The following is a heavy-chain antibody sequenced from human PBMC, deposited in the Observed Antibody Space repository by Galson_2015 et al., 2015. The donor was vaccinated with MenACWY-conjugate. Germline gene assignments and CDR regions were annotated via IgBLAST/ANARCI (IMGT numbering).Heavy chain of an antibody. CDR2: ISSSSSYI. V-gene: IGHV3-21*04. Sequence: SLRLSCAASGFTFSSYSMNWVRQAPGKGLEWVSSISSSSSYIYYADSVKGRFTISRDNAKNSLYLQMNSLRAEDTAVYYCARADIAAAPLGYWGQGTLVTVSS. D-gene: IGHD6-13*01. CDR3: ARADIAAAPLGY. CDR1: GFTFSSYS. J-gene: IGHJ4*02.